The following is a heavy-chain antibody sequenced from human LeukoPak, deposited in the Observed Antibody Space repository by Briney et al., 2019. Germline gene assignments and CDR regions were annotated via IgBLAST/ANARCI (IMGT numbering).Heavy chain of an antibody. D-gene: IGHD5-18*01. Sequence: PSETLSLTCTVSGGSISSYYWSWIRQPPGKGLEWIGYIYYSGSTNYNPSLTSRVTISVDTSKNQSSLKLSSVTAADTAVYYCARGYSYGYVDYWGQGTLVTVSS. CDR1: GGSISSYY. CDR3: ARGYSYGYVDY. V-gene: IGHV4-59*01. J-gene: IGHJ4*02. CDR2: IYYSGST.